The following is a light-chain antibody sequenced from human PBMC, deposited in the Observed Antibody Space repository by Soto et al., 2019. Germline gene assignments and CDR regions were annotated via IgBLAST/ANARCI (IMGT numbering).Light chain of an antibody. J-gene: IGLJ1*01. CDR2: DVS. Sequence: QSVLTQPASVSGSPGQSITISCTGTSSDVGGYNYVSWYQQHPGKATKLMIYDVSNRPSGVSNRFSGSKSGNTASLTISGLQAEDEADYYCSSYTSSSTPCYVFGTGTKVTVL. CDR1: SSDVGGYNY. V-gene: IGLV2-14*01. CDR3: SSYTSSSTPCYV.